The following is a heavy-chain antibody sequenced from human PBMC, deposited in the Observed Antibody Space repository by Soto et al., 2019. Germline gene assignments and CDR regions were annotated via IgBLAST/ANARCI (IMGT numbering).Heavy chain of an antibody. CDR2: MYHTGST. CDR1: GGSISSGGFS. CDR3: ARELELRLGHGGWFDP. J-gene: IGHJ5*02. D-gene: IGHD1-7*01. Sequence: QLQLQESGSGLVKPSQTLSLTCAVSGGSISSGGFSWSWIRQPPGKGLEWIGYMYHTGSTYFNPSLKSRVTISVDRSKNHFSLKLSSVTAVDTAIYYCARELELRLGHGGWFDPWGQGALVTVSS. V-gene: IGHV4-30-2*01.